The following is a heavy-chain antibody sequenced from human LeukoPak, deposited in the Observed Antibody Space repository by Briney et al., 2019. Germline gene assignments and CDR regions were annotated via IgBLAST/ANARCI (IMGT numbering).Heavy chain of an antibody. J-gene: IGHJ5*02. D-gene: IGHD3-22*01. Sequence: PSETLSLTCAVYGGSFSGYYWSWIRQHPGKGLEWIGYIYYSGSTYYNPSLKSRVTISVDTSKNQFSLKLSSVTAADTAVYYCAVEGDSSGPNWFDPWGQGTLVTVSS. CDR1: GGSFSGYY. V-gene: IGHV4-31*11. CDR2: IYYSGST. CDR3: AVEGDSSGPNWFDP.